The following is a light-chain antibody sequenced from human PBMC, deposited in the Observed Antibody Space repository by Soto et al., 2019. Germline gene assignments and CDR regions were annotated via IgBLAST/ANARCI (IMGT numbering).Light chain of an antibody. CDR1: HSVGSNY. Sequence: EIVLTQSPGTLSLSPGERATLSCRASHSVGSNYLAWYQQKPGQAPRLLIYGASSMATGIPDRFSGSGSGTDFTLTISRLEPEDFAVYYCHQYGSSSRTFGGGTKVEIK. CDR2: GAS. J-gene: IGKJ4*01. V-gene: IGKV3-20*01. CDR3: HQYGSSSRT.